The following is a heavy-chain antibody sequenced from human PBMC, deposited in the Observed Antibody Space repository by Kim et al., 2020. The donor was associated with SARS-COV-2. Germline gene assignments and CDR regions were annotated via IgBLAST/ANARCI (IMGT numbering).Heavy chain of an antibody. J-gene: IGHJ4*02. V-gene: IGHV5-51*01. CDR3: ARRMGAYSYGFDY. Sequence: YSPSFHGQVNLSADKSISTAYLQWSSLKASDTALYYCARRMGAYSYGFDYWGQGTLVTVSS. D-gene: IGHD5-18*01.